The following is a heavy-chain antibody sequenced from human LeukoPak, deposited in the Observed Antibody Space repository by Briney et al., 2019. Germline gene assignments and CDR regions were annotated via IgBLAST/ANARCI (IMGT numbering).Heavy chain of an antibody. CDR1: GGSISSSSYY. V-gene: IGHV4-39*07. J-gene: IGHJ4*02. Sequence: PSETLSLTCTVSGGSISSSSYYWGWIRQPPGKGLEWIGSIYYSGSTYYNPSLKSRVTISVDTSKNQFSLKLSSVTAADTAVYYCAGYNYDILTGYSGNLDYWGQGTLVTVSS. D-gene: IGHD3-9*01. CDR3: AGYNYDILTGYSGNLDY. CDR2: IYYSGST.